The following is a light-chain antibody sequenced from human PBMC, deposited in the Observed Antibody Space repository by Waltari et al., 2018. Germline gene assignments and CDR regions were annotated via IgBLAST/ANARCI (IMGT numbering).Light chain of an antibody. J-gene: IGLJ1*01. CDR1: TSDVSASNY. V-gene: IGLV2-11*01. Sequence: QSALTQPPSLSASPGPSVAISCPGTTSDVSASNYAFWYQQASGQAPKLIIYDVIKRPSGVPDRFSGSKSGNMAALTIAGLQAEDEADYYCWSYAGRNTYGFGAGTKVTVL. CDR3: WSYAGRNTYG. CDR2: DVI.